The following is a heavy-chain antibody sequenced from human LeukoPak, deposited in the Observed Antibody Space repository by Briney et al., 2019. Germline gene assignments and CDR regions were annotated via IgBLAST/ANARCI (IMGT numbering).Heavy chain of an antibody. V-gene: IGHV4-61*02. CDR2: IYTSGST. Sequence: SEILSLTCTVSGGSISSGSYYWSWIRQPAGKGLEWIGRIYTSGSTNYNPSLKSRVTISVDTSKNQFSLKLSSVTAADTAVYYCARGGRFLEWYYYYGMDVWGQGTTVTVSS. D-gene: IGHD3-3*01. J-gene: IGHJ6*02. CDR3: ARGGRFLEWYYYYGMDV. CDR1: GGSISSGSYY.